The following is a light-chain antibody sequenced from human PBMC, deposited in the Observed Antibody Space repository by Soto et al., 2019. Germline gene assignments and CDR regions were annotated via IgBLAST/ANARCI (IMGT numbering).Light chain of an antibody. CDR3: QQFGSSPPWT. Sequence: EIVMTQSPATLSVSPGERATLSCRASQSVSSNLAWYQQKPGQAPRLLIYGASTRATSNPGRFSGSGSGTDFTLTISRLEPEDFAVYFCQQFGSSPPWTFGQGTKVDIK. CDR1: QSVSSN. J-gene: IGKJ1*01. CDR2: GAS. V-gene: IGKV3-20*01.